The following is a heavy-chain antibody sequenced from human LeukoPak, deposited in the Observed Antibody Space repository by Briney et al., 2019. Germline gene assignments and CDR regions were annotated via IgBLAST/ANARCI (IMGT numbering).Heavy chain of an antibody. CDR1: GVSISSYY. CDR3: AREYSSSFAFDI. CDR2: IYYSGST. D-gene: IGHD6-13*01. V-gene: IGHV4-59*12. Sequence: SETLSLTCTVSGVSISSYYWSWIRQPPGKGLEWIGYIYYSGSTNYNPSLKSRVTMSVDTSKNQFSLKLSSVTAVDTAVYYCAREYSSSFAFDIWGQGTMVTVSS. J-gene: IGHJ3*02.